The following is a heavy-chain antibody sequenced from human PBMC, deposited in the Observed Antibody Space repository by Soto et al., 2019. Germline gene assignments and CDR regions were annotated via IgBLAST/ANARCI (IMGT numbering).Heavy chain of an antibody. CDR2: IIPMLGIA. J-gene: IGHJ3*02. V-gene: IGHV1-69*02. D-gene: IGHD2-21*01. CDR1: GGTFSTYS. CDR3: TSGSWSGEVFDI. Sequence: QVQLVQSGAEVKKPGSAVKVSCKDSGGTFSTYSMFWVRQAPGQGLEWMGRIIPMLGIANYAQKFQGRVTXXAXXSTGTAYMELSSLRSEDTALYYCTSGSWSGEVFDIWGQGTMVTVSS.